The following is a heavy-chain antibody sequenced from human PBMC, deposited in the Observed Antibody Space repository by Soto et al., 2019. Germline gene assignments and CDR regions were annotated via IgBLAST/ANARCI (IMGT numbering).Heavy chain of an antibody. V-gene: IGHV3-23*01. J-gene: IGHJ4*02. CDR1: GFAFSSYA. CDR2: IGDRGSST. Sequence: EVQLLESGGGLAQPGGSLRLSCAASGFAFSSYAMTWVRQAPGKGLEWVSAIGDRGSSTKYADSVKGRFTISRDNSKNTLYLKMNGLRAGDTAVYYCARDWSWDYWGQGTLVTVSS. CDR3: ARDWSWDY.